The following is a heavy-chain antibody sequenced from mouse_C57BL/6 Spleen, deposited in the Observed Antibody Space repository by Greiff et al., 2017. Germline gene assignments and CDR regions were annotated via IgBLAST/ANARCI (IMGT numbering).Heavy chain of an antibody. CDR3: AFTTVVANWYFDV. Sequence: VQVVESGPGLVAPSQSLSITCTVSGFSFTSYAISWVRQPPGKGLEWLGVIWPGGGTNYNSALNSILSLSKDNSKSQVFLKMNSLQTDDTAGYDCAFTTVVANWYFDVWGTGTTVTVSS. CDR1: GFSFTSYA. V-gene: IGHV2-9-1*01. D-gene: IGHD1-1*01. CDR2: IWPGGGT. J-gene: IGHJ1*03.